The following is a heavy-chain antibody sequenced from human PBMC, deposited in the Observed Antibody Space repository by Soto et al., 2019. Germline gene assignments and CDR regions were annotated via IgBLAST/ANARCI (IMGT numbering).Heavy chain of an antibody. V-gene: IGHV3-21*01. Sequence: EVQLVESGGGVVQPGGSLRLSCAASGFTFSSYSMNWVRQAPGKGLEWVSSISSSSSYIYYADSVKGRFTISRDNAKNLLYLQINSLRAEDTAVYYCARGGRTYYYGSGSYRPHCYFDYWGQGTLVTVSS. CDR3: ARGGRTYYYGSGSYRPHCYFDY. CDR2: ISSSSSYI. CDR1: GFTFSSYS. J-gene: IGHJ4*02. D-gene: IGHD3-10*01.